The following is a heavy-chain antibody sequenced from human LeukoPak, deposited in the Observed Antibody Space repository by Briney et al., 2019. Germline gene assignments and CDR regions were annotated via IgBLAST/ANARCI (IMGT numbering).Heavy chain of an antibody. J-gene: IGHJ2*01. CDR1: GGSFSGYY. D-gene: IGHD3-9*01. Sequence: SETLSLTCAVYGGSFSGYYWSWIRPPPGKGLEWIGEINHSGSTNYNPSLKSRVTISVDTSKNQFSLKLSSVPAADTAVYYCARVPLRYFDWLLRGGNHYWYFDLWGRGTLVTVSS. CDR2: INHSGST. CDR3: ARVPLRYFDWLLRGGNHYWYFDL. V-gene: IGHV4-34*01.